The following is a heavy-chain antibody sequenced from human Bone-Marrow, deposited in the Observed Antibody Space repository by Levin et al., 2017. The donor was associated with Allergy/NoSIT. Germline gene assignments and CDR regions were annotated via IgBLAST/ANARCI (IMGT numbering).Heavy chain of an antibody. Sequence: KASETLSLTCTVSGGSINSSSYYWAWIRQPPGKGLEWIGSFYYTGSTYFSPSLKSRVTIPVDTSRSQFSLSLSSVTAADTATYYCASQRYNGFHYWGQGTLVTVSS. J-gene: IGHJ4*02. CDR1: GGSINSSSYY. CDR2: FYYTGST. V-gene: IGHV4-39*01. CDR3: ASQRYNGFHY. D-gene: IGHD5-12*01.